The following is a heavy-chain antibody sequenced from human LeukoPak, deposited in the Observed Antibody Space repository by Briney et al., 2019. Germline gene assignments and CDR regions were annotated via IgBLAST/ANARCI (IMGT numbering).Heavy chain of an antibody. CDR2: ISSSSSYI. CDR3: ARMVRGRFDY. Sequence: GGSLRLSCAASGITFSSYSMNWVRQAPGKGLEWVSSISSSSSYIYYADSVKGRFTISRDNAKNSLYLQMNSLRAEDTAVYYCARMVRGRFDYWGQGTLVTVSS. CDR1: GITFSSYS. V-gene: IGHV3-21*01. D-gene: IGHD3-10*01. J-gene: IGHJ4*02.